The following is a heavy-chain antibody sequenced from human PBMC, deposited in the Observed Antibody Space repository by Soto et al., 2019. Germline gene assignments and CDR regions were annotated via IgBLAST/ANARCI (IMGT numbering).Heavy chain of an antibody. V-gene: IGHV5-51*01. CDR2: IYPGDSDT. CDR1: GYSFTSYW. Sequence: GEALNISCKGSGYSFTSYWIGWVRQMPGKGLEWMGIIYPGDSDTRYSPSFQGQVTISADKSISTAYLQWSSLKASDTAVYYCARDTDLTLVTTLDYWGQGTPVTVSS. J-gene: IGHJ4*02. CDR3: ARDTDLTLVTTLDY. D-gene: IGHD4-17*01.